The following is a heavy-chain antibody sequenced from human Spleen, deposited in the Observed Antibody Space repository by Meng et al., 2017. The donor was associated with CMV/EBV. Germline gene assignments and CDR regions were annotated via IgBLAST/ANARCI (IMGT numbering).Heavy chain of an antibody. V-gene: IGHV3-30*02. Sequence: YGMHWVRQAPGKGLEWVAFIWYDGSNKYYADSVKGRFTISRDNSKNTLYLQMNSLRAEDTAVYYCAKDPGAYCSSTSCYNTYYFHYWGQGTLVTVSS. CDR1: YG. J-gene: IGHJ4*02. D-gene: IGHD2-2*02. CDR2: IWYDGSNK. CDR3: AKDPGAYCSSTSCYNTYYFHY.